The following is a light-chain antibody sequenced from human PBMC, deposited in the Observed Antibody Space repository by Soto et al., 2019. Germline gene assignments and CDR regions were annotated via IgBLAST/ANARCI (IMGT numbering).Light chain of an antibody. Sequence: EIAFTQCPATLSLSPGERATLSCRASQSVSSYLAWYQQKPGKAPRLLIYDASNRATGIPARFSGSGSGTDFTLTISRLEPEDFAVYYCRQYGSSGTFGQGTKVDIK. V-gene: IGKV3-11*01. CDR2: DAS. CDR3: RQYGSSGT. J-gene: IGKJ1*01. CDR1: QSVSSY.